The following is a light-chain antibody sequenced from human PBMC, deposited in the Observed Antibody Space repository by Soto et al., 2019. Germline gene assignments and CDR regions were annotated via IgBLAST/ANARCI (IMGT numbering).Light chain of an antibody. Sequence: DIQMTQSPSSLSASVGDRVTISCRASQSISTYLNWYQQKPGTAPKLLIYRASSVKSGVPPTFSGSGSGRDVTLTISSLRPEDIATYFCQHSYSSPPWTFGQGTKMEVK. V-gene: IGKV1-39*01. CDR1: QSISTY. CDR2: RAS. J-gene: IGKJ1*01. CDR3: QHSYSSPPWT.